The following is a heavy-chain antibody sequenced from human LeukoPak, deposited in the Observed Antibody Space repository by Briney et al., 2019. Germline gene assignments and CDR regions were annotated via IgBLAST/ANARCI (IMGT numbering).Heavy chain of an antibody. D-gene: IGHD2-15*01. CDR2: INPNSGGT. V-gene: IGHV1-2*02. CDR3: ARDVYCSGGSCYPQWFDP. CDR1: GYTFTGYY. Sequence: ASVEVSCKASGYTFTGYYMHWVRQAPGQGLEWMGWINPNSGGTNYAQKFQGRVAMTRDTSISTAYIELSRLRSDDTAVYYCARDVYCSGGSCYPQWFDPWGQGTLVTVSS. J-gene: IGHJ5*02.